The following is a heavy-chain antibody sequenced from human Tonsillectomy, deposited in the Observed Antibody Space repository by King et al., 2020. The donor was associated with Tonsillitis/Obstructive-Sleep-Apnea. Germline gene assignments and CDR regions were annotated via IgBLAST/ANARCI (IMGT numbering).Heavy chain of an antibody. J-gene: IGHJ6*03. CDR2: IYYSGST. Sequence: QLQESGPGLVKPSETLSLTCTVSGGSISSSSYYWGWIRQPPGKGLEWIGSIYYSGSTYYNPSLKSRVTISVDTSKNLFSLKLSSVTAADTAVYYCARPDYYYYYMDVWGKGTTVTVSS. CDR1: GGSISSSSYY. CDR3: ARPDYYYYYMDV. V-gene: IGHV4-39*01.